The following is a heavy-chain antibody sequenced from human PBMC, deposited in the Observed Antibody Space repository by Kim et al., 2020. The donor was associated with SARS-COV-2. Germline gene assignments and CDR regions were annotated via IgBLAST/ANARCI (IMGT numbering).Heavy chain of an antibody. V-gene: IGHV4-31*03. CDR3: ARRFFDWSQRTYYFD. Sequence: SETLSLTCSVSGASMTNDDYYWSWIRQPPGKGLEWIGYIFDSGRTYYNPSLKSRVSMSLDTSNRQFSLSLTSVNVADTALYFCARRFFDWSQRTYYFD. CDR1: GASMTNDDYY. CDR2: IFDSGRT. J-gene: IGHJ4*01. D-gene: IGHD3-9*01.